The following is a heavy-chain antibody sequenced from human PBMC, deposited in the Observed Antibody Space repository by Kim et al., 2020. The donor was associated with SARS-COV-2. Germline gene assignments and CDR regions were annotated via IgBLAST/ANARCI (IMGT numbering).Heavy chain of an antibody. CDR2: FDPEDGET. D-gene: IGHD3-10*01. Sequence: ASVKVSCKVSGYTLTELSMHWVRQAPGKGLEWMGGFDPEDGETIYAQKFQGRVTMTEDTSTDTAYMELSSLRSEDTAVYYCATLAVADMVRGVMDPFDIWGQGTMVTVSS. CDR3: ATLAVADMVRGVMDPFDI. J-gene: IGHJ3*02. V-gene: IGHV1-24*01. CDR1: GYTLTELS.